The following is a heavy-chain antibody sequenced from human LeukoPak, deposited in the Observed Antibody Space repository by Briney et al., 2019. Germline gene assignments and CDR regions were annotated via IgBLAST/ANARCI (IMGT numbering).Heavy chain of an antibody. Sequence: GGSLRLSCAASGFTVSSNYMSWVRQAPGKGLEWVSSISSSSSYIYYADSVKGRFTISRDNAKNSLYLQMNSLRAEDTAVYYCARASGDDAFDIWGQGTMVTVSS. D-gene: IGHD3-10*01. CDR2: ISSSSSYI. J-gene: IGHJ3*02. CDR1: GFTVSSNY. CDR3: ARASGDDAFDI. V-gene: IGHV3-21*01.